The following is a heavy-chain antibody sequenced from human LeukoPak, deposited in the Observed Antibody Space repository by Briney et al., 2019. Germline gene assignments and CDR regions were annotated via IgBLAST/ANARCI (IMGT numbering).Heavy chain of an antibody. CDR2: INSDGSWT. Sequence: SGGSLRLSCAASGSYWMHWVRQAPGKGLLWVSHINSDGSWTTYADSVKGRFTISKDNAKNTVYLQMNNLRAEDTAVYYCVSFYETYWGRGTLVTVSS. J-gene: IGHJ4*02. V-gene: IGHV3-74*01. D-gene: IGHD2-2*01. CDR3: VSFYETY. CDR1: GSYW.